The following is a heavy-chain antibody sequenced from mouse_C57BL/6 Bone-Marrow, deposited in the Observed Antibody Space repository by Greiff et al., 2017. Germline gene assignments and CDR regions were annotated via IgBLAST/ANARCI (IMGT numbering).Heavy chain of an antibody. CDR2: IDPENGDT. Sequence: EVQLQQSGAELVRPGASVKLSCTASGFNFKDDYMHWVKQRPEQGLEWIGWIDPENGDTEYASKFQGKATITADTSSNTAYLQRSSLTSEDTAVYYCTTEGFFYYWGRGTALTVSS. V-gene: IGHV14-4*01. CDR3: TTEGFFYY. CDR1: GFNFKDDY. J-gene: IGHJ2*01. D-gene: IGHD3-3*01.